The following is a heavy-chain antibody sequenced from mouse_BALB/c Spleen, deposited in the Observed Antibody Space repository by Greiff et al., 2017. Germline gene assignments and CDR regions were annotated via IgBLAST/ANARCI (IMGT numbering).Heavy chain of an antibody. CDR3: ARSEGLRLPHWYFDV. V-gene: IGHV3-2*02. Sequence: EVKLVESGPGLVKPSQSLSLTCTVTGYSITSDYAWNWIRQFPGNKLEWMGYISYSGSTSYNPSLKSRISITRDTSKNQFFLQLNSVTTEDTATYYCARSEGLRLPHWYFDVWGAGTTVTVSS. D-gene: IGHD1-2*01. CDR2: ISYSGST. CDR1: GYSITSDYA. J-gene: IGHJ1*01.